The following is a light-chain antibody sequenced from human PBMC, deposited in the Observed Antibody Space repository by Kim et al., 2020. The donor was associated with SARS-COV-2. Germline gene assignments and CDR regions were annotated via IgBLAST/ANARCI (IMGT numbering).Light chain of an antibody. Sequence: QSALTQPASVSGSPGQSITISCTGTSSDVGGYNYVSWYQQYPGKAPKLVIYDVTKRPSGISNRFSGSKSGYTASLTISGLQAEYEADYYCTSYTSSSTYVFGTGTKVTVL. J-gene: IGLJ1*01. CDR1: SSDVGGYNY. V-gene: IGLV2-14*03. CDR3: TSYTSSSTYV. CDR2: DVT.